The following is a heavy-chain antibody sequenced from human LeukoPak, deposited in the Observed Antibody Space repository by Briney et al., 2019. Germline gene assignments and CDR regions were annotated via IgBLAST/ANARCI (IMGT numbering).Heavy chain of an antibody. J-gene: IGHJ6*02. V-gene: IGHV1-18*01. CDR2: ISAFNGNT. CDR3: ARAEVSVDTVATLSPSYYYYYGMDV. Sequence: GASVKVSCKASGYTFTSYGICWVRQAPGQGLEWMGWISAFNGNTNYAQKLQGRVTMTTDTSTNTAYMELSSLRSDDTAVYYCARAEVSVDTVATLSPSYYYYYGMDVWGQGTTVTVSS. D-gene: IGHD5-12*01. CDR1: GYTFTSYG.